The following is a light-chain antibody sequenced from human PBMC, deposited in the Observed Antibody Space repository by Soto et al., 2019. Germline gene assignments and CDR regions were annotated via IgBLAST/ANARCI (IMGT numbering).Light chain of an antibody. CDR2: AAS. Sequence: MTQSPSSLSASVGDRVTITCRASQSITSYLNWYQQKPGKAPKLLIYAASSLQSGVPPRFSGSGSGTEFTLTISSLQPDDFATYYCQQYNSYSSLTFGGGTKVDIK. V-gene: IGKV1-5*01. CDR3: QQYNSYSSLT. J-gene: IGKJ4*01. CDR1: QSITSY.